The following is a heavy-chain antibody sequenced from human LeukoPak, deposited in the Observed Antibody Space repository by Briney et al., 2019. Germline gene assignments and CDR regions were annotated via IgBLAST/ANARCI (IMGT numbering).Heavy chain of an antibody. V-gene: IGHV3-53*01. Sequence: GGSLRLSCAVSGFIVSDYYMRWVRQAPGKGVGWVSVIYRSGNAYYADSGKGRFTISRDNSKNTLYLQMNSLRAEDTAIYYCARGPSSDYGVWGQGTLVTVSS. CDR2: IYRSGNA. J-gene: IGHJ4*02. D-gene: IGHD3-22*01. CDR3: ARGPSSDYGV. CDR1: GFIVSDYY.